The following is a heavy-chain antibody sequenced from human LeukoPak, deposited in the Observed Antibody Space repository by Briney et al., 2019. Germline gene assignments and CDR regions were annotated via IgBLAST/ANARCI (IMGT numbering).Heavy chain of an antibody. Sequence: ASVKVSCKASGYIFTSYAMNWVRQAPGQGLEWMGWISAYNGNTNYAQKLQGRVTMTTDTSTSTAYMELRSLRSDDTAVYYCARVGSAGNYYYYYMDVWGKGTTVTVSS. CDR1: GYIFTSYA. V-gene: IGHV1-18*01. CDR2: ISAYNGNT. J-gene: IGHJ6*03. CDR3: ARVGSAGNYYYYYMDV. D-gene: IGHD6-13*01.